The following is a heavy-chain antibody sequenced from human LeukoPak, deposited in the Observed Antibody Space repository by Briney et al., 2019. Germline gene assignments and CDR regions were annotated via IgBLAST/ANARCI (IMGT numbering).Heavy chain of an antibody. D-gene: IGHD2-21*02. CDR2: IWYDGSNK. V-gene: IGHV3-33*08. CDR1: GFTFSAYA. CDR3: ARDPCGGDCYAFDI. Sequence: GGSLRLSCAASGFTFSAYAIHWVRQAPGKGLEWVAVIWYDGSNKYYADSVKGRFTISRDNSKNTLYLQMNSLRAEDTAVYYCARDPCGGDCYAFDIWGQGTMVTVSS. J-gene: IGHJ3*02.